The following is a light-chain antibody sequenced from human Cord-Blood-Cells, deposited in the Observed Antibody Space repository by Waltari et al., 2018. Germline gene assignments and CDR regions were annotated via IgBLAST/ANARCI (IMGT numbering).Light chain of an antibody. CDR2: GAS. J-gene: IGKJ2*01. CDR3: QQYNNWPPYT. CDR1: QSVSSN. V-gene: IGKV3-15*01. Sequence: IVMTQSPATLSVSPGERATLSCRASQSVSSNLAWYQQKPGQAPRRLIHGASTMATXXXXXFSGSGSGTEFTLTISSLQSEDFAVYYCQQYNNWPPYTFGQGTKLEIK.